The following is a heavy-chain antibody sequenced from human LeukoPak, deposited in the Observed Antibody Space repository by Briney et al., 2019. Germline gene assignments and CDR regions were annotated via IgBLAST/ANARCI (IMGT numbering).Heavy chain of an antibody. CDR3: AKDMYGDFGGVDY. D-gene: IGHD4-17*01. CDR2: IFNSGTST. V-gene: IGHV3-23*01. Sequence: PGGSLRLSCAASGFTFSTYAMTWVRQAPGKGLEWVSVIFNSGTSTYYADSVKGRFTISRDNSKNTLHLQMSSLRAGDTAAYYCAKDMYGDFGGVDYWGQGTLVTVSS. CDR1: GFTFSTYA. J-gene: IGHJ4*02.